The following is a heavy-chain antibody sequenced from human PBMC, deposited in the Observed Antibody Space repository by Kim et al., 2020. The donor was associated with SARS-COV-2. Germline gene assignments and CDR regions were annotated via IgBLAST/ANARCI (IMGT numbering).Heavy chain of an antibody. Sequence: DSVKGRFTISRDNPNNIMFLQLDSLRTEDTAVYYCAREGQSSGRAGTLDVWGQGTLVTVSS. J-gene: IGHJ4*03. D-gene: IGHD1-7*01. CDR3: AREGQSSGRAGTLDV. V-gene: IGHV3-21*06.